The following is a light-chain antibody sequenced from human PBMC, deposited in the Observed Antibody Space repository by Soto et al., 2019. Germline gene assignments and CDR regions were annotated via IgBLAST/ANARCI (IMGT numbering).Light chain of an antibody. CDR2: GAS. V-gene: IGKV3-20*01. CDR3: QQYGGSRWT. Sequence: EIVLTQSPGTLSLSPGERATLSCRASQSVASIYLAWYQQKPGQAPRLLIYGASIRATGIPDRFSGSGSGTDFTLTISRLEPEDSAVYYCQQYGGSRWTFGQGTKVEIK. J-gene: IGKJ1*01. CDR1: QSVASIY.